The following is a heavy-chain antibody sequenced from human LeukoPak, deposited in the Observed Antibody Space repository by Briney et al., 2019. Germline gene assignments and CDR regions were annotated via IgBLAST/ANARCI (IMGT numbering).Heavy chain of an antibody. CDR1: GFTFSSYA. D-gene: IGHD3-22*01. V-gene: IGHV3-23*01. J-gene: IGHJ4*02. Sequence: GGSLRLSCAASGFTFSSYAMSWVRQAPGKGLEWVSAISGSGGSTYYADSVKGRFTISRDNSKNTLYLQMNSLRAEDTAVYYCAKAATYYYDSSGYYIDYWGQGTLVTVSS. CDR3: AKAATYYYDSSGYYIDY. CDR2: ISGSGGST.